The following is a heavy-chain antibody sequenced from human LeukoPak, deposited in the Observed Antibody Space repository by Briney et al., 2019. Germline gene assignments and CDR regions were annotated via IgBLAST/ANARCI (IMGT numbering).Heavy chain of an antibody. CDR3: AKAIAVAHGDY. CDR2: IRSHGSNK. CDR1: GFTFSSYD. J-gene: IGHJ4*02. Sequence: PGGSLRLSCAASGFTFSSYDMHWVRQAPGKGLEWVAFIRSHGSNKYYADSVKGRFTIPRDNSKNTLYLQMNSLRADDTAVYYCAKAIAVAHGDYWGQGTLVTVSS. D-gene: IGHD6-19*01. V-gene: IGHV3-30*02.